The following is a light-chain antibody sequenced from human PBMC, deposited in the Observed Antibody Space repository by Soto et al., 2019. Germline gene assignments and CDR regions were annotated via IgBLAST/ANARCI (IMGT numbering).Light chain of an antibody. CDR1: QSVNNY. CDR2: DVS. CDR3: QQRINWPLT. J-gene: IGKJ4*01. Sequence: EIVLTQSPATLSLSPGERATLSCRASQSVNNYLAWYQQKPGQAPRLLIYDVSNRATGIPARFSGSGSGTDFTLTITSLEREDFAVYYCQQRINWPLTFGGGTKGEIK. V-gene: IGKV3-11*01.